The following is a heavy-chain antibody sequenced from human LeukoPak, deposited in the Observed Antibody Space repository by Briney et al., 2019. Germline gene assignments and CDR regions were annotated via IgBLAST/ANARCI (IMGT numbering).Heavy chain of an antibody. D-gene: IGHD6-19*01. CDR1: GYTFTSYG. CDR3: AKDHASGWNLDFDFDS. Sequence: ASVKVSCKASGYTFTSYGISWVRQAPGQGLEWMGWISAYNGNTNYAQKLQGRVTMTTDTSTSTAYMELRSLRSDDTAVYYCAKDHASGWNLDFDFDSWGQGTLVAVSS. CDR2: ISAYNGNT. V-gene: IGHV1-18*01. J-gene: IGHJ4*02.